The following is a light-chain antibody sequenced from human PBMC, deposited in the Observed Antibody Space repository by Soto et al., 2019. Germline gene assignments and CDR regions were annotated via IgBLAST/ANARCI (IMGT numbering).Light chain of an antibody. J-gene: IGLJ1*01. V-gene: IGLV1-44*01. Sequence: QSVLTEAPSVTGTPGQRVTFSCSGSSSNIGINTVNWYRQLPGTAPQLLISDNHRRPSGVPDRFSGSKSGTSASLAISGLHSEDEATYFCAAWDVSLKGFVFGTGTKVTVL. CDR2: DNH. CDR1: SSNIGINT. CDR3: AAWDVSLKGFV.